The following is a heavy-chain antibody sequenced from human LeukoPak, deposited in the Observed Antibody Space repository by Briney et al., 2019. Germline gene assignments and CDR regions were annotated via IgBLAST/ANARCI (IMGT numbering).Heavy chain of an antibody. D-gene: IGHD3-10*01. V-gene: IGHV4-34*01. CDR2: INHSEST. Sequence: SETLSLTCAVYGGSFSAYYWSWIRQPPGKGLEWIGEINHSESTNYNPSLKSRVTISVDTSKNQLSLKLSSVTAADTAVYYCARLSSLRGYYYTSGTYYHFDYWGQGTLVTVSS. CDR1: GGSFSAYY. CDR3: ARLSSLRGYYYTSGTYYHFDY. J-gene: IGHJ4*02.